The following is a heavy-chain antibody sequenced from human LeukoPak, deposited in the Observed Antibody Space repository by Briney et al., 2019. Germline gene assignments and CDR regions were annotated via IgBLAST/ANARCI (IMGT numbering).Heavy chain of an antibody. CDR3: ARGQYSSSSPGYYYYYGMDV. Sequence: PSETLSLTCAVYGGSFSGYYWSWIRQPPGKGLEWIGEINHSGSTNYNPSLKSRVTISVDTSKNQFSMKLSSVTAADTAVYYCARGQYSSSSPGYYYYYGMDVWGQGTKVTVSS. CDR2: INHSGST. D-gene: IGHD6-6*01. V-gene: IGHV4-34*01. CDR1: GGSFSGYY. J-gene: IGHJ6*02.